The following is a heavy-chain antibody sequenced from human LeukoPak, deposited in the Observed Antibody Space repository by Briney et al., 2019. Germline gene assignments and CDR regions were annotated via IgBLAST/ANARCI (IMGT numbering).Heavy chain of an antibody. Sequence: GGSLRLSCAASGFTFSSYSMNWVRQAPGKGLEWVAVIWYDGSNKYYADSVKGRFTISRDNAKNSLYLQMNSLRAEDTAVYYCARGLYDFWSGIDYWGQGTLVTVSS. D-gene: IGHD3-3*01. CDR3: ARGLYDFWSGIDY. CDR2: IWYDGSNK. J-gene: IGHJ4*02. CDR1: GFTFSSYS. V-gene: IGHV3-33*08.